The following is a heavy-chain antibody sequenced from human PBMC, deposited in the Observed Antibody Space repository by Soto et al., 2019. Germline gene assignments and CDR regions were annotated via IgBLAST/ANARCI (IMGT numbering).Heavy chain of an antibody. Sequence: QVQLVQSGAEVRKPGASVKVSCKASGYSFTSYYMHWMRQAPGQGLEWMGVINRSGGNTGFAQKFQGRVTMTRDTSTSTVYMELSSLRSEDTAVYYCGRDLEEGVPTWSVPDYWGQGSLVTVSS. V-gene: IGHV1-46*03. CDR2: INRSGGNT. CDR3: GRDLEEGVPTWSVPDY. CDR1: GYSFTSYY. J-gene: IGHJ4*02. D-gene: IGHD5-12*01.